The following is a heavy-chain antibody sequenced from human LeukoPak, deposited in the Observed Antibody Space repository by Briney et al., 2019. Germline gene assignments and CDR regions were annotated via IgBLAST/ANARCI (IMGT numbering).Heavy chain of an antibody. CDR3: AGDSRGGYTAIDAFDI. Sequence: PSETLSLTCTVSGGSISSGGYYWSWIRQHPGKGLEWIGYIYYSGSTYYNPSLKSRVTISVDTSKNQFSLKLSSVTAADTAVYYCAGDSRGGYTAIDAFDIWGQGTMVTVSS. J-gene: IGHJ3*02. D-gene: IGHD5-12*01. CDR2: IYYSGST. CDR1: GGSISSGGYY. V-gene: IGHV4-31*03.